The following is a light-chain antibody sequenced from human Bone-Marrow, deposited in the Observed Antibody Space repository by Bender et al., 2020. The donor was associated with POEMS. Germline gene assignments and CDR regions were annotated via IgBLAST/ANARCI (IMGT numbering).Light chain of an antibody. CDR1: TGAVTSGHL. Sequence: QAVVTQEPSLTVSPGGTVTLTCGSSTGAVTSGHLPYWFQQKPGQAPRTLIYDTSDKHSWTPARFSGFLLGGKAALTLSGAQPEDEAEYYCMVYYSGAWVFGGGTKLTVL. V-gene: IGLV7-46*01. CDR2: DTS. J-gene: IGLJ3*02. CDR3: MVYYSGAWV.